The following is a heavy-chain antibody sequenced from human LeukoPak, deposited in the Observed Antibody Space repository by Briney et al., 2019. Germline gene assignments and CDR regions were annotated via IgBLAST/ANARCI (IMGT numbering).Heavy chain of an antibody. CDR3: ASEGVIAAAPAFDY. V-gene: IGHV3-48*02. Sequence: PGGSLRLSCAASGFTFSSYSMNWVRQAPGKGLEWVSYISSSSTIYYADSVKGRFTISRDNAKNSLYLQMNSLRDEDTAVYYCASEGVIAAAPAFDYWGQGTLVTVSS. CDR1: GFTFSSYS. CDR2: ISSSSTI. J-gene: IGHJ4*02. D-gene: IGHD6-13*01.